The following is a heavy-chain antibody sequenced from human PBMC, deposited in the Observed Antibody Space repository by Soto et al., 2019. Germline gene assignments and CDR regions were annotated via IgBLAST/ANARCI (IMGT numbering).Heavy chain of an antibody. J-gene: IGHJ3*02. D-gene: IGHD6-13*01. Sequence: EVQLVESGGGLVQPGGSLRLSCAASGFTFSSYWMHWVRQAPGKGLVWVSRMNSDGSSTSYADSVKGRFTISRDNAKNTVHLQVNSLRAEDTAVYYCVRGDGGNGRSSSWYRDAFDIWGQGTMVTVSS. CDR1: GFTFSSYW. V-gene: IGHV3-74*01. CDR2: MNSDGSST. CDR3: VRGDGGNGRSSSWYRDAFDI.